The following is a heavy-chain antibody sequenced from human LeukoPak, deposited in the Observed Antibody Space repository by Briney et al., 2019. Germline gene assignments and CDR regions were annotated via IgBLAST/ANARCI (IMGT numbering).Heavy chain of an antibody. CDR1: GFTFTTYG. CDR2: IWYDGTNK. CDR3: ARDKKDDFDI. Sequence: GGSGGLSCAASGFTFTTYGMHWARQAPGKGLEWVAVIWYDGTNKYYADSVKGRLTISRDNSMKTVYLQMNSLRAEDTAVYYCARDKKDDFDIWGHRKLVPGSS. J-gene: IGHJ3*02. V-gene: IGHV3-33*08.